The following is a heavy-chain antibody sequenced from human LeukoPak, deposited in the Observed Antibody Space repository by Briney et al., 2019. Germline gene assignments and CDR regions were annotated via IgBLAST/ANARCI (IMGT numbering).Heavy chain of an antibody. V-gene: IGHV3-23*01. CDR1: GFTFSSYG. CDR2: ITGSDFTT. D-gene: IGHD2/OR15-2a*01. J-gene: IGHJ6*03. CDR3: AKIGSTFYYYYMDV. Sequence: GGSLRLSCAASGFTFSSYGMHWVRQAPGKGLEWVSSITGSDFTTYYADSVKGRFTISRDNSKNTLYLQMNSLRAEDTAVYYCAKIGSTFYYYYMDVWGKGTTVTVSS.